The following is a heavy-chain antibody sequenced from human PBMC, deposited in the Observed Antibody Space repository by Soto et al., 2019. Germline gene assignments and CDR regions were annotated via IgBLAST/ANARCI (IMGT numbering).Heavy chain of an antibody. J-gene: IGHJ5*02. Sequence: SGPTLVKPTQTLTLTCTFSGFSLSTSGVGVGWIRQPPGKALEGLALIYWEEDKRYSPSLKSRFTITKDTSKNLVVLTMTNMDPVDTATYYCAHSKPLGDYDFWSGYYPTNWFDPWGQGTLVTVSS. D-gene: IGHD3-3*01. CDR2: IYWEEDK. CDR1: GFSLSTSGVG. CDR3: AHSKPLGDYDFWSGYYPTNWFDP. V-gene: IGHV2-5*02.